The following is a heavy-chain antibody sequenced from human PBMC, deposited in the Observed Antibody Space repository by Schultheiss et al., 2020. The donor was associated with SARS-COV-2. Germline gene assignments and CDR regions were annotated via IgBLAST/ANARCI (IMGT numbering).Heavy chain of an antibody. CDR1: GFTFGDYA. CDR2: ISSSSSYI. CDR3: ASPRGYSGYDRYYFDY. D-gene: IGHD5-12*01. V-gene: IGHV3-23*01. J-gene: IGHJ4*02. Sequence: GGSLRLSCTASGFTFGDYAMSWFRQAPGKGLEWVSAISSSSSYIYYADSVKGRFTISRDNSKETLYLQMNSLRAEDTAVYYCASPRGYSGYDRYYFDYWGQGTLVTVSS.